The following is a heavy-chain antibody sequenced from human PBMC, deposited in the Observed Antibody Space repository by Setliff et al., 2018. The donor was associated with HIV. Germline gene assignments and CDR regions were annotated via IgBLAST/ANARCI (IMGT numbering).Heavy chain of an antibody. D-gene: IGHD3-22*01. CDR3: TTPLDSSGYFGSDYSDY. V-gene: IGHV1-69-2*01. Sequence: GASVKVSCKASGYTFTDYYIHWVQQAPGKGLEWMGRVDPEDGETTYAEKFQGRITITADTSTDTAYLELSSLRSEDSAFYYCTTPLDSSGYFGSDYSDYWGQGALVTVSS. CDR2: VDPEDGET. J-gene: IGHJ4*02. CDR1: GYTFTDYY.